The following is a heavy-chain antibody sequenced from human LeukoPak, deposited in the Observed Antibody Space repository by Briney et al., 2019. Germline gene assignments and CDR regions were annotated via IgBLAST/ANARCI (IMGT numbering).Heavy chain of an antibody. CDR3: ARLEAY. J-gene: IGHJ4*02. D-gene: IGHD3-3*01. Sequence: PSETLSLTCTVSDGSISSNIYYWGWIRQPPGKGLEWIGSINYSGSTYHSPSLESRVTISVDTSKYQFSLKLSSVTAADTAVYYCARLEAYWGQGTLVTVSS. CDR2: INYSGST. CDR1: DGSISSNIYY. V-gene: IGHV4-39*01.